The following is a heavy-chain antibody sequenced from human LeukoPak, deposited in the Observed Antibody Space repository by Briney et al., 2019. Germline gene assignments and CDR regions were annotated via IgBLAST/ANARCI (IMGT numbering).Heavy chain of an antibody. CDR2: IYYSGST. CDR3: ARGDGDYRGYFDY. D-gene: IGHD4-17*01. Sequence: SETLSLTCTVSGGSISGYCWSWIRQPPGKGLEWIGYIYYSGSTNYNPSLKSRVTISVDTSKNQFSLKLSSVTAADTAVYYCARGDGDYRGYFDYWGQGTLVTVSS. V-gene: IGHV4-59*12. J-gene: IGHJ4*02. CDR1: GGSISGYC.